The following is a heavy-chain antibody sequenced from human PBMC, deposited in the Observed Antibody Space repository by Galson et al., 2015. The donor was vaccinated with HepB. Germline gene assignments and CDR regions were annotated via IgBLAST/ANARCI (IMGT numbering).Heavy chain of an antibody. CDR2: ISYDGSNK. CDR1: GRTFSNHP. V-gene: IGHV3-30*14. D-gene: IGHD1-14*01. Sequence: SLRLSCAASGRTFSNHPMHWVRQAPGEGLERVALISYDGSNKYYADSVKGRFTISRDNSKKTLYLQKSGLRADDTAVYFCTTGSAAGRDYWGQGTLVIVSS. CDR3: TTGSAAGRDY. J-gene: IGHJ4*02.